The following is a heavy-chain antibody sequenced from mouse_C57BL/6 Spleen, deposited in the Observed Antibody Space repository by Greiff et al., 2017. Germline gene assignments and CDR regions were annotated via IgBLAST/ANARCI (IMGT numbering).Heavy chain of an antibody. V-gene: IGHV3-3*01. Sequence: EVKLQESGPSLVRPSQTLSLTCTVTGFSINSDCYWIWIRQFPGNKLEYIGYTFYSGITYYNPSLESRTYITRDTSKNQFSLKLSSVTTEDTATYYCARGPQDSSGYCYAMDYWGQGTSVTVSS. CDR2: TFYSGIT. CDR1: GFSINSDCY. CDR3: ARGPQDSSGYCYAMDY. D-gene: IGHD3-2*02. J-gene: IGHJ4*01.